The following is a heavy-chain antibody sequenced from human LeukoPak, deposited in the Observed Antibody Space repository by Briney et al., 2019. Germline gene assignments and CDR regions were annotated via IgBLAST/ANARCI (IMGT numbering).Heavy chain of an antibody. CDR3: TTAPGESSGYYYNYFDY. V-gene: IGHV3-15*01. Sequence: GSLRLSCAASGFTFSNAWMSWVRQAPGKGLEWVGRIKSKTDGGTTDYAAPVKGRFTISRDDSKNTLYLQMNSLKTEDTAVYYCTTAPGESSGYYYNYFDYWGQGTLVTVSS. J-gene: IGHJ4*02. CDR1: GFTFSNAW. D-gene: IGHD3-22*01. CDR2: IKSKTDGGTT.